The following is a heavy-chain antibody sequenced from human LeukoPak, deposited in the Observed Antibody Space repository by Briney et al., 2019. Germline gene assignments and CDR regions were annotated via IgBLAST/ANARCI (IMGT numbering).Heavy chain of an antibody. CDR2: IYYTGGT. J-gene: IGHJ4*02. D-gene: IGHD2-15*01. V-gene: IGHV4-39*07. Sequence: SETLSLTCTVSGGSISSTSDYWGWIRQPPGKGLDYIGTIYYTGGTSYNPSLKSRVTISVDTSKNQFSLKLSSVTAADTAVYYCARGYCSGGSCATFDYWGQGTLVTVSS. CDR3: ARGYCSGGSCATFDY. CDR1: GGSISSTSDY.